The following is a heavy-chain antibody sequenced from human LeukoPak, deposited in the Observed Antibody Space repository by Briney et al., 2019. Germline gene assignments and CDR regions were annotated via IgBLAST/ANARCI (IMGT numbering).Heavy chain of an antibody. CDR1: NGAVKNYY. V-gene: IGHV4-59*02. D-gene: IGHD1-26*01. Sequence: SETLSLTCSVSNGAVKNYYWTWIRQPPGQGLEWIGNFLYSGTTTYRASLDSRLIISVDNSKNTVSLRLFSVTAADTAVYYCATLVYSGSRYHFDTWRQGTMVTVSS. CDR3: ATLVYSGSRYHFDT. J-gene: IGHJ4*02. CDR2: FLYSGTT.